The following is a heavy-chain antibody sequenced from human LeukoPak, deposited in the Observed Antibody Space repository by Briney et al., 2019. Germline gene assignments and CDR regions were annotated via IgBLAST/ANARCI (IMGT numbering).Heavy chain of an antibody. CDR3: AGSLAAADLLDY. CDR1: GFTFSTYS. V-gene: IGHV3-21*01. Sequence: PGGSLRLSCAASGFTFSTYSMNWVRQAPGKGLEWVSSISSSSSYIYYADSVKGRFTISRDNAKDSLYLQMNSLRAEDTAVYYCAGSLAAADLLDYWGQGTLVTVSS. J-gene: IGHJ4*02. D-gene: IGHD6-13*01. CDR2: ISSSSSYI.